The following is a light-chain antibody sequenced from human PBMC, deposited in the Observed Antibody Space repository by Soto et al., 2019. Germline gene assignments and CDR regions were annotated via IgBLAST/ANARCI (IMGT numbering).Light chain of an antibody. Sequence: DIQMTQSPSPMSASVGDRVTFTCRASQSIGHWLAWYQQKPGKAPNLLIYRASSLQSGVPSRFSGSGSGKEFTLSISSLQPDDFATYYCQQYHSDWFAFGQGTTLETK. V-gene: IGKV1-5*03. CDR3: QQYHSDWFA. J-gene: IGKJ2*01. CDR1: QSIGHW. CDR2: RAS.